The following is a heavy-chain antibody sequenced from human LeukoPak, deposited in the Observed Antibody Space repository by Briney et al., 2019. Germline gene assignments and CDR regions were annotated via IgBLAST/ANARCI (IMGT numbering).Heavy chain of an antibody. CDR3: ASMIGTGGYFQH. Sequence: GGSLRLSCAASGFTFDDYAMHWVRQAPGKGLEWVSSISWNSGSIDYADSVKGRFTISRDNSKNTLYLQINSLRAEDTAVYYCASMIGTGGYFQHWGQGTLVTVSS. CDR2: ISWNSGSI. V-gene: IGHV3-9*01. J-gene: IGHJ1*01. CDR1: GFTFDDYA. D-gene: IGHD3-10*02.